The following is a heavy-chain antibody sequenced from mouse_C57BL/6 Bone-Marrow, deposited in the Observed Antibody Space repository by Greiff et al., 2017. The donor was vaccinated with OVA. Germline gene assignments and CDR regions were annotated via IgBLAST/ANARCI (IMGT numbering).Heavy chain of an antibody. CDR3: ARQGFITTGAY. D-gene: IGHD1-1*01. Sequence: DVKLVESGGDLVKPGGSLKLSCAASGFTFSSYGMSWVRQTPDKRLEWVATISSGGSYTYYPDSVQGRVTISRDNAKNTLYLQMSSLKSEDTAIYYCARQGFITTGAYWGQGTLVTVSA. J-gene: IGHJ3*01. V-gene: IGHV5-6*02. CDR1: GFTFSSYG. CDR2: ISSGGSYT.